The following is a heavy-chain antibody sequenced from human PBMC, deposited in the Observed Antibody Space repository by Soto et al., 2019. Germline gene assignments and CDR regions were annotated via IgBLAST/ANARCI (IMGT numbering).Heavy chain of an antibody. Sequence: EVQLVESGGGLVQPGGSLRLSCAVSGFTFSSSEMYWVRQAPGKVLEWISYIHPSAQPIFYAASVKGRFTISRDNANNSLFLQLNSLRAENTAVYYCARRASRWGKGTMVTVSS. CDR3: ARRASR. CDR1: GFTFSSSE. J-gene: IGHJ3*01. V-gene: IGHV3-48*03. D-gene: IGHD1-26*01. CDR2: IHPSAQPI.